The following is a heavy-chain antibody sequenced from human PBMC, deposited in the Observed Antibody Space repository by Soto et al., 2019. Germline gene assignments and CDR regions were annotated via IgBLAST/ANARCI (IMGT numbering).Heavy chain of an antibody. D-gene: IGHD7-27*01. V-gene: IGHV3-21*06. CDR1: GFTFSSYG. CDR2: VSASSSYI. Sequence: EVQLVESGGGLVKPGGSLRLSCAASGFTFSSYGMSWVRQAPGKGLEWVSFVSASSSYIYYADSVKGRFTISRDNAKNSLYLQMNSLRAEDTAVYYCARLWGSWEDYWGLGTLVTVSS. J-gene: IGHJ4*02. CDR3: ARLWGSWEDY.